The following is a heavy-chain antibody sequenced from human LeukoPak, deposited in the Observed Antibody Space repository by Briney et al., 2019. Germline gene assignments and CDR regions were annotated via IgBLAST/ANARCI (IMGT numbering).Heavy chain of an antibody. CDR3: AKDAFSSGWELFDF. Sequence: GGSLRLSCAASGFTFSSYGMHWVRQAPSKGLEWVAVISYDGSDKYYADSVKGRFTISRDNSKNTLYLQMNSLRAEDTAVYSCAKDAFSSGWELFDFWGQGNLVPVSS. V-gene: IGHV3-30*18. CDR1: GFTFSSYG. CDR2: ISYDGSDK. J-gene: IGHJ4*02. D-gene: IGHD6-19*01.